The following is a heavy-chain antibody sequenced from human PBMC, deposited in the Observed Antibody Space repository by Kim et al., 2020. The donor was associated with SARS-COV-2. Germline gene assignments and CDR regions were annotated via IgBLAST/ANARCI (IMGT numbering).Heavy chain of an antibody. V-gene: IGHV3-7*01. Sequence: DSVKGRFTISRDNAKNSLYLQMNSLRAEDTAVYYCARRYSYGSSPARIDYWGQGTLVTVSS. CDR3: ARRYSYGSSPARIDY. D-gene: IGHD5-18*01. J-gene: IGHJ4*02.